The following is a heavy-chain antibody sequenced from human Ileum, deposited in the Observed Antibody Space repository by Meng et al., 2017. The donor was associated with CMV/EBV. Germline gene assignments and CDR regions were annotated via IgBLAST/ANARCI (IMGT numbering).Heavy chain of an antibody. D-gene: IGHD2-8*02. CDR3: AKDSTNTWWGGPDY. CDR1: GYSFTGYY. V-gene: IGHV1-2*02. Sequence: QFQPLQSGAMVKSPGASVTVSCKASGYSFTGYYIHWVRQAPGRGLEWMGGINPDSGATNYALNFQGSVTLTRDTSISTAYMDLTGLRSDDTATYYCAKDSTNTWWGGPDYWGQGSLVTVSS. J-gene: IGHJ4*02. CDR2: INPDSGAT.